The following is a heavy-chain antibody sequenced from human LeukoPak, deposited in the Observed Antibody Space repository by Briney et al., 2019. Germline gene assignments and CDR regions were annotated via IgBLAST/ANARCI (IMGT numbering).Heavy chain of an antibody. CDR3: ARGYYDSSGYYQDSGAFDI. CDR2: ISSSSSTI. Sequence: GGSLRLSCAASGFTFSSYNMNWVRQAPGKGLEWVSYISSSSSTIYYADSVKGRFTISRDNAKNSLYLQMNSLRAEDTAVYYCARGYYDSSGYYQDSGAFDIWGQGTMVTVSS. D-gene: IGHD3-22*01. CDR1: GFTFSSYN. J-gene: IGHJ3*02. V-gene: IGHV3-48*04.